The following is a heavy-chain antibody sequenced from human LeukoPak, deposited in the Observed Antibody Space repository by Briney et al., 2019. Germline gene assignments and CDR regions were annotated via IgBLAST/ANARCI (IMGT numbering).Heavy chain of an antibody. V-gene: IGHV1-2*04. CDR3: ARAGVRFGEPFDP. J-gene: IGHJ5*02. Sequence: ASVKVSCKASGYTFTGYYMHWVRQAPGQGLEWMGWINPNSGGTNYAQTFQGWVTMTRDTSISTAYMELSRLRSDDTAVYYCARAGVRFGEPFDPWGQGTLVTVSS. D-gene: IGHD3-10*01. CDR2: INPNSGGT. CDR1: GYTFTGYY.